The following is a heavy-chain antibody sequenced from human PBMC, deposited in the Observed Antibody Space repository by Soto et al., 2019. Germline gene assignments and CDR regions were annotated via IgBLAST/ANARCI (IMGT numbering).Heavy chain of an antibody. CDR2: ISAYNGNT. CDR1: GYTFTSYG. V-gene: IGHV1-18*01. CDR3: ARVQWVVVVAATPLDY. Sequence: QVQLVQSGAEVKKPGASVKVSCKASGYTFTSYGISWVRQAPGQGLEWMGWISAYNGNTNYAQKLQGRVTMTTDTSTSTAYMELRSLRSGDTAVYYCARVQWVVVVAATPLDYWGQGTLVTVSS. J-gene: IGHJ4*02. D-gene: IGHD2-15*01.